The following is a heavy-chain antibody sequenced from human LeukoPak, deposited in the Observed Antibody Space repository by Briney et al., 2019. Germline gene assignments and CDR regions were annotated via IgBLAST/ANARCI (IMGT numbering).Heavy chain of an antibody. D-gene: IGHD2-8*01. CDR2: INKDGSGT. CDR3: ARDRLTNDAFDI. CDR1: GFTFNSYW. V-gene: IGHV3-74*01. J-gene: IGHJ3*02. Sequence: PGGSLRLSCAASGFTFNSYWMHWVRQAPGKGLVWVSRINKDGSGTSDADFVKGRFTISRDNSKNTLYLQMNSLRAEDTAMYYCARDRLTNDAFDIWGQGTMLSVSS.